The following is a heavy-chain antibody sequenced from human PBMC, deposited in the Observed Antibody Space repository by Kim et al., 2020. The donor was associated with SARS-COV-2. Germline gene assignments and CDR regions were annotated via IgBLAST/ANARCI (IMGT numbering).Heavy chain of an antibody. CDR3: ARVPARGSSSAPLDY. D-gene: IGHD6-6*01. V-gene: IGHV1-69*05. J-gene: IGHJ4*02. Sequence: RFQGRVTITTDESTSTAYMEMSSLRSEDTAVYYCARVPARGSSSAPLDYWGQGTLVTVSS.